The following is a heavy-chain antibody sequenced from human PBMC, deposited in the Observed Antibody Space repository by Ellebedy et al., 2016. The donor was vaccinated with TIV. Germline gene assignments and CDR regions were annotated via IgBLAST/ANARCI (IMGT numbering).Heavy chain of an antibody. V-gene: IGHV3-66*04. CDR2: IYSGGST. Sequence: GESLKISCAASGFTVSSNYMSWVRQAPGKGLEWVSLIYSGGSTYYADSVKGRFTISRDNSKNTLYLQMNSLRAEDTAVYYCARHYYDSSGDPDAFDIWGQGTMVTVSS. J-gene: IGHJ3*02. CDR3: ARHYYDSSGDPDAFDI. D-gene: IGHD3-22*01. CDR1: GFTVSSNY.